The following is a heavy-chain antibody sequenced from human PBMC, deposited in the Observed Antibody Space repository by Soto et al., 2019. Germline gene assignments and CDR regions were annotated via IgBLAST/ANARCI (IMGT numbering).Heavy chain of an antibody. CDR2: IYYSGST. CDR3: ARGVTIFGVVTSGMDV. J-gene: IGHJ6*02. V-gene: IGHV4-31*03. D-gene: IGHD3-3*01. CDR1: GVSISSGGYY. Sequence: SETLSLTCTVSGVSISSGGYYWSWIRQHPGKGLEWIGYIYYSGSTYYNPSLKSRVTISVDTSKNQFSLKLSSVTAADTAVYYCARGVTIFGVVTSGMDVWGQGTTVTVSS.